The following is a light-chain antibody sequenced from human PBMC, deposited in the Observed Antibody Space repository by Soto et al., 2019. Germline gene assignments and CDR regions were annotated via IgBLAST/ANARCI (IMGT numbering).Light chain of an antibody. CDR3: QVWDSGSDGVV. Sequence: SYELTQPPSVSVAPGKTARITCGGNNIGSKSVHWYQQKPGQAPVLVIYYDSDRPSGIPERFSGSNSGNTATLTISRVEAGDEADYYCQVWDSGSDGVVFGGGTKLTVL. CDR2: YDS. V-gene: IGLV3-21*04. CDR1: NIGSKS. J-gene: IGLJ2*01.